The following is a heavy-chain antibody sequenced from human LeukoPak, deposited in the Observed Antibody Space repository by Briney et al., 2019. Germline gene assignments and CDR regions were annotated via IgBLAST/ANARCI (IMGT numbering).Heavy chain of an antibody. CDR1: GGSFSDYY. Sequence: PSETLSLTCAVCGGSFSDYYWSWLRQSPGKGLEWIGEINHSGSTNYNPSLKSRVTLSVDTSKNQFSLKLTSVTAADTAVYYCARDGLVGYYDSSGYYSHFDSWGQGALVTVSS. CDR2: INHSGST. CDR3: ARDGLVGYYDSSGYYSHFDS. J-gene: IGHJ4*02. V-gene: IGHV4-34*01. D-gene: IGHD3-22*01.